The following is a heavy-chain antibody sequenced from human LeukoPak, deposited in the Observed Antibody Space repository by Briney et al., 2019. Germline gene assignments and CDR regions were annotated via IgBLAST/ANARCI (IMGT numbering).Heavy chain of an antibody. Sequence: GGSLRLSCAASGFTVSSNYMSWVRQAPGKGLEWVSAISGSGGSTYYADSVKGRFTISRDNSKNTLYLQMNSLRAEDTAVYYCAKGPLTTYYYDSSGYYLGLLDYWGQGTLVTVSS. D-gene: IGHD3-22*01. CDR1: GFTVSSNY. CDR3: AKGPLTTYYYDSSGYYLGLLDY. CDR2: ISGSGGST. J-gene: IGHJ4*02. V-gene: IGHV3-23*01.